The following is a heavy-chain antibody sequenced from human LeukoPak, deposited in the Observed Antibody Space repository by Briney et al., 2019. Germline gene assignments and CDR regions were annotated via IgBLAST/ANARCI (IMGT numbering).Heavy chain of an antibody. CDR2: ISAYNGNT. CDR1: GYAFTSYG. J-gene: IGHJ4*02. D-gene: IGHD3-22*01. Sequence: ASEKVSCKASGYAFTSYGISWVRQAPGQGLEWMGWISAYNGNTNYAQKLQGRVTMTTGTSTSTAYMELRSLRSDDTAVYYCARVPTYYYDSSGYYGDYWGQGTLVTVSS. V-gene: IGHV1-18*01. CDR3: ARVPTYYYDSSGYYGDY.